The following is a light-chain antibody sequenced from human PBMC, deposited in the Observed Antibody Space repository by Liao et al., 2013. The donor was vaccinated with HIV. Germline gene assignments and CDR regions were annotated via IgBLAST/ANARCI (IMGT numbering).Light chain of an antibody. V-gene: IGLV3-1*01. J-gene: IGLJ2*01. CDR3: QVWDFNSVT. CDR2: QDN. Sequence: SYELTQPPSVSVSPGQTASITCSGHKLGDKYACWYQQKPGQSPVLVIYQDNKRPSGIPERFSGSNSGNTATLTISGTQAMDEADYYCQVWDFNSVTFGGGTKLTVL. CDR1: KLGDKY.